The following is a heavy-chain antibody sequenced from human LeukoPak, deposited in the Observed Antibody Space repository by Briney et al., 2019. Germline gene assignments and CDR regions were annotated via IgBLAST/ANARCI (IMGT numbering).Heavy chain of an antibody. D-gene: IGHD5-24*01. Sequence: PSETLSLTCTVSGGSMRSYYWNWIRQPPGKGLEWIGYMYYSGDTNYNPSFKSRVSISVDTSKNQFSLKLSSVTAADAAVYYCARRMAGDYWYSDLWGRGTLVTVSS. CDR3: ARRMAGDYWYSDL. CDR1: GGSMRSYY. CDR2: MYYSGDT. J-gene: IGHJ2*01. V-gene: IGHV4-59*01.